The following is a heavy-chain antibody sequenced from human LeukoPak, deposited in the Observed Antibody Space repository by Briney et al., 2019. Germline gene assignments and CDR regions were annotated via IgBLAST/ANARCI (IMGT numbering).Heavy chain of an antibody. CDR2: ISGSGGST. D-gene: IGHD1-14*01. CDR3: AKERVFGTGSPRVFDP. Sequence: PGGSLRLSCAASGFTFSSYAMSWVRQAPGKGLEWVSAISGSGGSTYYADSVKGRFTISRDNSKNTLYLQMNSLRAEDTAVYYCAKERVFGTGSPRVFDPWGQGTLVTVSS. CDR1: GFTFSSYA. V-gene: IGHV3-23*01. J-gene: IGHJ5*02.